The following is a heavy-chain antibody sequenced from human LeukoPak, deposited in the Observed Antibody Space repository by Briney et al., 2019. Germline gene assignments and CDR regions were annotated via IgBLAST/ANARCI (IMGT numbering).Heavy chain of an antibody. CDR1: GFTFSSYG. V-gene: IGHV3-30*02. D-gene: IGHD1-26*01. CDR3: ARDPTLSGSYYMNWYFDL. CDR2: IRYDGSNK. J-gene: IGHJ2*01. Sequence: PGGSLRLSCAASGFTFSSYGMHWVRQAPGKGLEWVAFIRYDGSNKYYADSVKGRFTISRDNSKNTLYLQMNSLRAEDTAVYYCARDPTLSGSYYMNWYFDLWGRGTLVIVSS.